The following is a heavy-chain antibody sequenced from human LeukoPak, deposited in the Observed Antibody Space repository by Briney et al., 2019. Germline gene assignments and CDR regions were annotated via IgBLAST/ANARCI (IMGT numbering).Heavy chain of an antibody. J-gene: IGHJ6*02. Sequence: SVKVSCKASGGTFSSYAITWVRQAPGHGLEWMGRIIPILGIANHPQKFQGRVTITADKSTSTAYMELSSLTSEDTAVYYCAREETIASAGGGDDYYYGMDVWGQGTTVTVSS. CDR3: AREETIASAGGGDDYYYGMDV. CDR2: IIPILGIA. CDR1: GGTFSSYA. D-gene: IGHD6-13*01. V-gene: IGHV1-69*04.